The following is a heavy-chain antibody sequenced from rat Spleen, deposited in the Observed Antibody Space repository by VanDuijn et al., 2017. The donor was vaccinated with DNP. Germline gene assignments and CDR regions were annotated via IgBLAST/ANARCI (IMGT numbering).Heavy chain of an antibody. CDR3: VRWNSGHFDY. CDR2: ISPSGGST. D-gene: IGHD4-3*01. Sequence: EVQLVESGGGLVQPGRSLKLSCAASGFTFSNYDMAWVRQAPTKGLEWVASISPSGGSTDYRDSVKGRFSVSRDNAKSTLYLQMNSLRSEDMATYYCVRWNSGHFDYWGQGVMVTVSS. V-gene: IGHV5S23*01. J-gene: IGHJ2*01. CDR1: GFTFSNYD.